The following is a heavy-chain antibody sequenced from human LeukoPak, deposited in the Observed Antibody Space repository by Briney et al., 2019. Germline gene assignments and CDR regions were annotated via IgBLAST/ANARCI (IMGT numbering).Heavy chain of an antibody. V-gene: IGHV4-38-2*01. D-gene: IGHD3-22*01. J-gene: IGHJ4*02. CDR2: IYHSGST. Sequence: SETLSLTCAVSGYSISSGYYWGWIRQPPGKGMEWIESIYHSGSTYYNPSLKSRVTISVDTSKNQFSLKLSSVTAADTAVYYCARHAGGYYDSSGYFDYWGQGTLVTVSS. CDR1: GYSISSGYY. CDR3: ARHAGGYYDSSGYFDY.